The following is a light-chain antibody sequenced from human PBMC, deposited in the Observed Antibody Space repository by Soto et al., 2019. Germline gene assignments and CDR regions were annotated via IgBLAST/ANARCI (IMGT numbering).Light chain of an antibody. V-gene: IGKV4-1*01. CDR2: GAS. Sequence: DIVITQSPDSLAMSLGERATINCKSSQSLLYSSNKKNFLAWYQQKTGQPPNIXXYGASTRQSGVPDRFSGGGSGTDLSLTITGVHAEDVSVYDCQQYYRSLAITFGQGTRLEIK. CDR3: QQYYRSLAIT. J-gene: IGKJ5*01. CDR1: QSLLYSSNKKNF.